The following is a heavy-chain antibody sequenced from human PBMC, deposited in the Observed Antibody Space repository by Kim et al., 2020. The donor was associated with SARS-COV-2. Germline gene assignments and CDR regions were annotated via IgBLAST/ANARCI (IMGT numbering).Heavy chain of an antibody. CDR2: IYTSGST. CDR1: GGSISSGSYY. D-gene: IGHD1-26*01. V-gene: IGHV4-61*02. J-gene: IGHJ6*02. Sequence: SETLSLTCTVSGGSISSGSYYWSWIRQPAGKGLEWIGRIYTSGSTNYNPSLKSRVTISVDTSKNQFSLKLSSVTAADTAVYYCARDWSSSGSHSWYYYYGMDVWGQGTTVTVSS. CDR3: ARDWSSSGSHSWYYYYGMDV.